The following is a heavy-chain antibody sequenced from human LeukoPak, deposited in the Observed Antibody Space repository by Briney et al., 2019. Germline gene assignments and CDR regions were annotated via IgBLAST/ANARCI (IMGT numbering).Heavy chain of an antibody. CDR2: INHSGST. Sequence: SETLSLTCAVYGGSSSGYYWSWIRQPPGKGLEWIGEINHSGSTNYNPSLKSRVTISVDTSKNQFSLKLSSVTAADTAVYYCARGLYSYGTLFDYWGQGTLVTVSS. D-gene: IGHD5-18*01. V-gene: IGHV4-34*01. CDR1: GGSSSGYY. J-gene: IGHJ4*02. CDR3: ARGLYSYGTLFDY.